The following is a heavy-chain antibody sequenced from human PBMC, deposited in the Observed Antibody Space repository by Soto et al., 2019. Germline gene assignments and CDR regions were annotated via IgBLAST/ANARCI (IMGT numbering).Heavy chain of an antibody. J-gene: IGHJ3*01. CDR2: IGAGGVHS. CDR1: EFSCKNYG. Sequence: GVSLRLFCAAAEFSCKNYGRSCVRQAARNGLEWVSSIGAGGVHSYYPDYVKGRFTISRDNSKNSLYLHMNSLRAEDTAIYYCAKDRMGRNSGWAPFDVPRQGTMVTVS. D-gene: IGHD4-4*01. V-gene: IGHV3-23*01. CDR3: AKDRMGRNSGWAPFDV.